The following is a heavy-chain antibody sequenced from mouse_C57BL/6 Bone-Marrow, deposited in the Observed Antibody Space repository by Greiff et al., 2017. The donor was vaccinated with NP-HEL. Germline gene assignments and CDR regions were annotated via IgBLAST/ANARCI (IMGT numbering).Heavy chain of an antibody. Sequence: VQLQESGAELARPGASVKLSCKASGYTFTSYGISWVKQRTGQGLEWIGEIYPRSGNTYYNEKFKGKATLTADKSSSTAYMELRSLTSEDSAVYFCAREGGLRQAMDYWGQGTSVTVSS. J-gene: IGHJ4*01. D-gene: IGHD2-12*01. CDR3: AREGGLRQAMDY. CDR2: IYPRSGNT. V-gene: IGHV1-81*01. CDR1: GYTFTSYG.